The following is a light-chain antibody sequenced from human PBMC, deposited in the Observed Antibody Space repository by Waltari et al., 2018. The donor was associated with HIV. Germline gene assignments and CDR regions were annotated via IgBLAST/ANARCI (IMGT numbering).Light chain of an antibody. CDR3: HQGVDFPPT. CDR2: YAS. CDR1: QSIRSN. V-gene: IGKV6-21*01. Sequence: EIVLTQSPDFQSVTPKEKVIITCRASQSIRSNLHWYQQKPDQSPKLVINYASQSFSGVPPRFSGSGFGTDFTLTINSLEAEDAATYYCHQGVDFPPTFGQGTKVEIK. J-gene: IGKJ1*01.